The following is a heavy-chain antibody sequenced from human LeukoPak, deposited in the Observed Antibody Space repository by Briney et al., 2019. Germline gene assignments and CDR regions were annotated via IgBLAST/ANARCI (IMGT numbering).Heavy chain of an antibody. CDR1: GFTFSTYS. J-gene: IGHJ6*02. V-gene: IGHV3-21*01. CDR3: TRDQGAGTYRSYGMDV. D-gene: IGHD3-16*02. CDR2: ISSTSTYT. Sequence: PGGSLRLSCAASGFTFSTYSMSWVRQAPGKGLEWVSSISSTSTYTFYADSVKGRFTISRDNAKNSLYLQMNSLRAEDTAIYYCTRDQGAGTYRSYGMDVWGQGASLTVSS.